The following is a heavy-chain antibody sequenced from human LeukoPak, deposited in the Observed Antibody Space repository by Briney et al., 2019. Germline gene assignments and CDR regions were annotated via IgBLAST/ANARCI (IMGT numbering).Heavy chain of an antibody. J-gene: IGHJ2*01. V-gene: IGHV4-4*07. CDR1: GGSVSNYY. CDR2: IYTSGST. D-gene: IGHD7-27*01. Sequence: PSETLSLTCTVSGGSVSNYYWSWLRQPAGKGLEWIGRIYTSGSTNYNPSLKSRVTMSVDTSKNHFSLKLSSVTAADTAVYYCARKPGDWYFDLWGRGTLVTVSS. CDR3: ARKPGDWYFDL.